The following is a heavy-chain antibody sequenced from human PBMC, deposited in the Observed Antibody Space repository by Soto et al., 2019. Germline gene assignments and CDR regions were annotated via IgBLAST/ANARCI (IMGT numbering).Heavy chain of an antibody. V-gene: IGHV3-53*01. CDR2: IYSGGTT. J-gene: IGHJ6*02. D-gene: IGHD4-17*01. CDR3: ARTNGDSYYYFALDV. Sequence: QTGGSLRLSCAASGFTVSNNFMSWVRQAPGKGLEWVSVIYSGGTTYYADSVKGRFTISRDNSKNTVYFQMNSLRAEDTAVYYCARTNGDSYYYFALDVWGRGTTVTVSS. CDR1: GFTVSNNF.